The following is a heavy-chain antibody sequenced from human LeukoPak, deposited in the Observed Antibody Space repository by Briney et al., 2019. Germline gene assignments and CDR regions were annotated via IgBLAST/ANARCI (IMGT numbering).Heavy chain of an antibody. D-gene: IGHD5-18*01. Sequence: ASETLSLTCTVSGGSVSGSSYYWGWIRQPPGKGLEWIGSIFYSGTTYYSPSLKSQVTISVDTSKNQFSLRLNSVTAADTAVYYCATGIQLWLLFFWGQGTLVTVSS. J-gene: IGHJ4*02. V-gene: IGHV4-39*01. CDR2: IFYSGTT. CDR1: GGSVSGSSYY. CDR3: ATGIQLWLLFF.